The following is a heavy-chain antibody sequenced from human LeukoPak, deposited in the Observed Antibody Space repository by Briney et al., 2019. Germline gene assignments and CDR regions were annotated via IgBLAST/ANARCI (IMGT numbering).Heavy chain of an antibody. J-gene: IGHJ5*02. V-gene: IGHV4-4*07. CDR3: ARDLQDYDSRINWFDP. CDR1: GGSISSYY. D-gene: IGHD3-22*01. Sequence: PSETLSLTCTVSGGSISSYYWSWIRQPAGKGLEWIGRIYTSGSTNYNPSLKSRVTMSVDTSKNQFSLKLSSVTAADTAVYYCARDLQDYDSRINWFDPWGQGALVTVSS. CDR2: IYTSGST.